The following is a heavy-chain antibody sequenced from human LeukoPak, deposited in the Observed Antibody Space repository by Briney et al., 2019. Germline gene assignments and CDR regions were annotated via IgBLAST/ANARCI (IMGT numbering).Heavy chain of an antibody. CDR1: GFTVSSNY. CDR2: IYSGGST. V-gene: IGHV3-53*01. CDR3: AKCGLHTYGSYLY. J-gene: IGHJ4*02. Sequence: GGSLRLSCAASGFTVSSNYMSWVRQAPGKGLEWVSVIYSGGSTYYADSVKGRFTISRDNSKNTLYLQMNSLRAEDTAVYYCAKCGLHTYGSYLYWGQGTLVTISS. D-gene: IGHD3-10*01.